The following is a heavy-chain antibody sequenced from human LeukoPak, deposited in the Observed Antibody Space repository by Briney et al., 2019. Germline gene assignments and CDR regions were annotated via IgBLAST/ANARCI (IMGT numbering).Heavy chain of an antibody. CDR3: ARVLGYYYESTGYWD. CDR2: IKQDGSEK. Sequence: PGGSLRLSCAASGFTFSNYWMSWVRQAPGKGLEWVANIKQDGSEKYYVDSVKGRFTISRDNAKNSLSLQMNSLRVEDTAVYYCARVLGYYYESTGYWDWGQGTLVTVSS. V-gene: IGHV3-7*01. D-gene: IGHD3-22*01. CDR1: GFTFSNYW. J-gene: IGHJ4*02.